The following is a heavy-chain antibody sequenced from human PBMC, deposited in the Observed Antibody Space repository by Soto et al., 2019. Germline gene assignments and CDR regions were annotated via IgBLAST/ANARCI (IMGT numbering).Heavy chain of an antibody. CDR3: AGERGLLWFGEFPNWFDP. D-gene: IGHD3-10*01. V-gene: IGHV3-48*02. CDR1: GFTFSSYS. Sequence: EVQLVESGGGLVQPGGSLRLSCAASGFTFSSYSMNWVRQAPGKGLEWVSYISSSSSTIYYADSVKGRFTISRDNAKNSLDLQINSLRDEDTAVYYCAGERGLLWFGEFPNWFDPWGQGTLVTVSS. CDR2: ISSSSSTI. J-gene: IGHJ5*02.